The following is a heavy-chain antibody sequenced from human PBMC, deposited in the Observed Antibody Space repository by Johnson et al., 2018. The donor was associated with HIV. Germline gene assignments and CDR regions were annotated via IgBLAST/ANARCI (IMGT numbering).Heavy chain of an antibody. CDR3: TIGLTIFGVVILDAFDI. D-gene: IGHD3-3*01. J-gene: IGHJ3*02. V-gene: IGHV3-15*01. Sequence: VQLVESGGGLVQPGGSLRVSCAASGFIFSNAWMSWVRQAPGKGLEWVGHIKSKTDGGTTDYAAPVKGRFTISRDDSKNRLNLQMNSLKTEDTAVYYYTIGLTIFGVVILDAFDIWGQGTMVTVSS. CDR1: GFIFSNAW. CDR2: IKSKTDGGTT.